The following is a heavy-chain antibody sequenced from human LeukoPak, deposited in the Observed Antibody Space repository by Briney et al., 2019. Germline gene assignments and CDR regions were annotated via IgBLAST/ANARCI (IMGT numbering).Heavy chain of an antibody. CDR2: ISSSSSYI. V-gene: IGHV3-21*01. D-gene: IGHD3-3*01. CDR3: ARGLSTIFGGHCFDY. Sequence: PGGSLRLSCAASGFTFSSYSMNWVRQAPGKGLEWVSSISSSSSYIYYADSVEGRFTISRDNAKNSLYLQMNSLRAEDTAVYYCARGLSTIFGGHCFDYWGQGTLVTVSS. J-gene: IGHJ4*02. CDR1: GFTFSSYS.